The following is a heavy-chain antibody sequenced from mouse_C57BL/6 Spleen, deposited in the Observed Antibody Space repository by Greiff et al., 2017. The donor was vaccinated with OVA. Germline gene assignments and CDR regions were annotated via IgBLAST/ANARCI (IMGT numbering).Heavy chain of an antibody. J-gene: IGHJ3*01. CDR1: GYSITSGYY. Sequence: ESGPGLVKPSQSLSLTCSVTGYSITSGYYWNWIRHFPGNKLEWMGYISYDGSNNYNPSLKNRISITRDTSKNQFFLKLNSVTTEDTATYYCARDGLIYYDYDGFAYWGQGTLVTVSA. V-gene: IGHV3-6*01. D-gene: IGHD2-4*01. CDR3: ARDGLIYYDYDGFAY. CDR2: ISYDGSN.